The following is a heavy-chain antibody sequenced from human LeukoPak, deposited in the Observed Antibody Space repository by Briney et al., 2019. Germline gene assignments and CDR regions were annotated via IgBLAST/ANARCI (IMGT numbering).Heavy chain of an antibody. CDR2: INAGNGNS. CDR1: GYTFTSYA. V-gene: IGHV1-3*01. J-gene: IGHJ4*02. D-gene: IGHD3-10*01. CDR3: ARGHEWFGVRYFDY. Sequence: ASVKVSCKASGYTFTSYAMHWVRQAPGQRLEWMGWINAGNGNSKYSQKFQGRVTITRDTSASTAYMELSSLRSEDTAVYYCARGHEWFGVRYFDYWGQGTLVTVSS.